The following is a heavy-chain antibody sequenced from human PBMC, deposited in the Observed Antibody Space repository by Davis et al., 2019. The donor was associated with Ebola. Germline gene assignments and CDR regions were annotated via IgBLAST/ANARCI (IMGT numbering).Heavy chain of an antibody. CDR1: GYTFTSYY. CDR3: ARRVGAGLGDDY. D-gene: IGHD1-26*01. J-gene: IGHJ4*02. CDR2: ISAYNGNT. Sequence: ASVKVSCKASGYTFTSYYMHWVRQAPGQGLEWMGWISAYNGNTNYAQKLQGRVTMTTDTSTSTAYMELRSLRSDDTAVYYCARRVGAGLGDDYWGQGTLVTVSS. V-gene: IGHV1-18*04.